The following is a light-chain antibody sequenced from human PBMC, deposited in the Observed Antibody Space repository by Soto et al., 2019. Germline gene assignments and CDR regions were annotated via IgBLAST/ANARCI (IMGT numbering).Light chain of an antibody. Sequence: EIVLTQSPGTLSLFPGERATLSCRASQTVGYYLAWYQQKAGQAPRPLIYDASTRATGIPASFSGSGSGTEFTLTISSLQSEDFAVYYCQQYNNWPPWTFGQGTKVDIK. V-gene: IGKV3-15*01. CDR2: DAS. CDR3: QQYNNWPPWT. CDR1: QTVGYY. J-gene: IGKJ1*01.